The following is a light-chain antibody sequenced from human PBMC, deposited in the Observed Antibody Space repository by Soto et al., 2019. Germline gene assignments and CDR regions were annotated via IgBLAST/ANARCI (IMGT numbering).Light chain of an antibody. Sequence: EIVLTQSPDTLSLSPGERATLSCRASQSIRSERLAWYQQKPGQAPRLVIFDASNRASGMPERFSGSGSGTDFTLTIARLEPEHFAVYYCQQYINWPRTFGQGTKVDIK. V-gene: IGKV3-20*01. J-gene: IGKJ2*01. CDR2: DAS. CDR3: QQYINWPRT. CDR1: QSIRSER.